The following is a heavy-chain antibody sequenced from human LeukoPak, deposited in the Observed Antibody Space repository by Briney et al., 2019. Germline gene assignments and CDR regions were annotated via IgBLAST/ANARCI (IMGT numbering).Heavy chain of an antibody. Sequence: GGSLRLSCAASGFTVSSNYMSWVRQAPGKGLEWVSVIYSGGSTYYADSVKGRFTISRDNSKNTLYLQMNSLRAEDTAVYYCARDLGSWYSSGWRCGMGVWGQGTTVTVSS. CDR2: IYSGGST. D-gene: IGHD6-19*01. CDR1: GFTVSSNY. V-gene: IGHV3-66*01. J-gene: IGHJ6*02. CDR3: ARDLGSWYSSGWRCGMGV.